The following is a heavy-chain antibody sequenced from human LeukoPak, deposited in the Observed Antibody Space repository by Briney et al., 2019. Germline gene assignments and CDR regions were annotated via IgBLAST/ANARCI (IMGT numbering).Heavy chain of an antibody. J-gene: IGHJ5*02. CDR2: IYYSGST. V-gene: IGHV4-31*03. D-gene: IGHD3-22*01. CDR3: VRDLRVGYYDSSGYSP. Sequence: PSETLSLTCTVSGGSISSGGYYWSWIRQHPGKGLEWIGYIYYSGSTYYNPSLKSRVTISVDTSKNQFSLKLSSVTAADTAVYYCVRDLRVGYYDSSGYSPWGQGTLVTVSS. CDR1: GGSISSGGYY.